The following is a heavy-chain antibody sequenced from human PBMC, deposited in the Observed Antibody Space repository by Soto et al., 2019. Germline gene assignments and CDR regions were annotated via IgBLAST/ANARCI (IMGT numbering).Heavy chain of an antibody. Sequence: QVQLQESGPGLVKPSQTLSLTCTVSGGSISSGGYYWYWIRQHPGKGLECIGYSYYSGTTYYNPSLKSRVTISVDTSKNQFSLKLSSVTAAETAVYYCAASCVACGGFNYYGMDVWGQGTTVTVSS. CDR3: AASCVACGGFNYYGMDV. CDR2: SYYSGTT. D-gene: IGHD2-21*01. CDR1: GGSISSGGYY. V-gene: IGHV4-31*03. J-gene: IGHJ6*02.